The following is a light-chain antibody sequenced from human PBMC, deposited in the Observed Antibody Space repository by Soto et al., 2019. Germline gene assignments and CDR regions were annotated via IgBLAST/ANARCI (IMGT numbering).Light chain of an antibody. V-gene: IGLV2-14*03. CDR2: DVT. J-gene: IGLJ1*01. CDR3: ASYVSSSSVFV. CDR1: SSDVGSYDY. Sequence: QSVLTQPASVSGSPGQSITISCTGSSSDVGSYDYVSWYQHHPDKAPKLLIYDVTTRPSGISHRFSGSKSGHTASLTISGLQAEDGADYYCASYVSSSSVFVFGPGTQLTVL.